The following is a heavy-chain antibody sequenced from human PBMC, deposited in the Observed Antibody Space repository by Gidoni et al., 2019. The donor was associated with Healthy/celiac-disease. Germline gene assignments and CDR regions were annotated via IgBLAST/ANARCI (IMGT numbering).Heavy chain of an antibody. CDR3: AHTLFENPDGVVIIGSLDY. CDR1: GFSLSTSGVG. V-gene: IGHV2-5*02. J-gene: IGHJ4*02. CDR2: IYWDDDK. D-gene: IGHD3-3*01. Sequence: QITLKESGPTLVKPTQTLTLTCTFSGFSLSTSGVGVGWIRQPPGKALEWLALIYWDDDKRYSPSLKSRLTITKDTSKNQVVLTMTNMDPVDTATYYCAHTLFENPDGVVIIGSLDYWGQGTLVTVSS.